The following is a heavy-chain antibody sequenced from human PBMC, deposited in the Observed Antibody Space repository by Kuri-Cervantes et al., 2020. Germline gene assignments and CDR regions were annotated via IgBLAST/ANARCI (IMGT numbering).Heavy chain of an antibody. CDR3: TKRPSGSYRPFEY. V-gene: IGHV3-30-3*02. CDR2: ISYDGSNK. Sequence: GESLKISCAASGFTFSSYAMHWVRQAPGKGLEWVAVISYDGSNKYYADSVKGRFTISRDNSKNTLYLQMNSLRAEDTAVYYCTKRPSGSYRPFEYWGQGTLVTVSS. D-gene: IGHD3-3*01. J-gene: IGHJ4*02. CDR1: GFTFSSYA.